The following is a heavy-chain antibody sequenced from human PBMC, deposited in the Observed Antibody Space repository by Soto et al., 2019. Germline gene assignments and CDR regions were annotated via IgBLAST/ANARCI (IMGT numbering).Heavy chain of an antibody. CDR1: GVNFNIYA. CDR2: IVPISGST. CDR3: SLTAWQPERPRPDGFDI. J-gene: IGHJ3*02. Sequence: QVQLLQSGAEVRKPGSSVKVSCKASGVNFNIYAITWVRQAPGPGLEWMGGIVPISGSTHYAQKFQDRVTITADETTSRAYMEPSSLTFEDTAVYSCSLTAWQPERPRPDGFDIWGQGTRVTVSS. V-gene: IGHV1-69*01. D-gene: IGHD1-1*01.